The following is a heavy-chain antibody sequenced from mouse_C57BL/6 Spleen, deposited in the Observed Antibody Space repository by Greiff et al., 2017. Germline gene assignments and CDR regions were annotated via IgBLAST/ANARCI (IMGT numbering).Heavy chain of an antibody. V-gene: IGHV5-16*01. CDR1: GFTFSDYY. CDR2: INYDGSSN. Sequence: EVMLVESEGGLVQPGSSMKLSCTASGFTFSDYYMAWVRQVPEKGLEWVANINYDGSSNYYLDSLKSRFIISRDNAKNILYLQMSSLKSEDTATYYCARGGGYYGNFFDYWGQGTTLTVSS. J-gene: IGHJ2*01. D-gene: IGHD2-1*01. CDR3: ARGGGYYGNFFDY.